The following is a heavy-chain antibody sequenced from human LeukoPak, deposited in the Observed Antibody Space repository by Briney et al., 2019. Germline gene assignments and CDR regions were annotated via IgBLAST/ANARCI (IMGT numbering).Heavy chain of an antibody. Sequence: GGSLRLSCVVSGFTFRSYSMNWVRQAPGKGLEWISFISSDSMTIYYADSVKGRFTISRDNGKNSLYLQINSLRAEDTAVYYCARVAVHGGSYYAANYYYGMDVWGQGTTVTVSS. V-gene: IGHV3-48*01. J-gene: IGHJ6*02. CDR2: ISSDSMTI. D-gene: IGHD1-26*01. CDR3: ARVAVHGGSYYAANYYYGMDV. CDR1: GFTFRSYS.